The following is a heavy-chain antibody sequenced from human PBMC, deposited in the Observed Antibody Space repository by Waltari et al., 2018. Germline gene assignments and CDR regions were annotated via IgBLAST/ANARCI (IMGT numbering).Heavy chain of an antibody. J-gene: IGHJ4*02. CDR1: GLTFRIYW. CDR3: ASPRIAARPPDY. D-gene: IGHD6-6*01. CDR2: INSDGSST. V-gene: IGHV3-74*01. Sequence: EVQLVESGGGLVQPGGSLRLSCAAAGLTFRIYWIHWLRHAQGKVLVGVSRINSDGSSTSYADSVKGRFTISRDNAKNTLYLQMNSLRAEDTAVYYCASPRIAARPPDYWGQGTLVTVSS.